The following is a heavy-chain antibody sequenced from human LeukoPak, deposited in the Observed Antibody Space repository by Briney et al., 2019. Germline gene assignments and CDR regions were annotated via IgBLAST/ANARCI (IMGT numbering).Heavy chain of an antibody. Sequence: CGALILSCASSGCTLSSYLLRWVPQAPRKGLEGVANIKQDGKEKYYVDSVESRFTISRENEKTPMYLQMNGVSAEDKAVYYCATDRIAVAGTYYFDYWGQGTLVTVSS. J-gene: IGHJ4*02. CDR3: ATDRIAVAGTYYFDY. D-gene: IGHD6-19*01. V-gene: IGHV3-7*01. CDR1: GCTLSSYL. CDR2: IKQDGKEK.